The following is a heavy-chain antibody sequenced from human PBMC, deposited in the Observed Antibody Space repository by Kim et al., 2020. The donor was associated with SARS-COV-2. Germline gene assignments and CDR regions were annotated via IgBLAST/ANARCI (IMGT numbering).Heavy chain of an antibody. Sequence: SVKVSCKASGGTFSSYAISWVRQAPGQGLEWMGGIIPIFGTANYAQKFQGRVTITADESTSTAYMELSSLRSEDTAVYYCARASGSGVEHIVVVTADYYYGMDVWGQGTTVTVSS. CDR1: GGTFSSYA. V-gene: IGHV1-69*13. D-gene: IGHD2-21*02. CDR2: IIPIFGTA. CDR3: ARASGSGVEHIVVVTADYYYGMDV. J-gene: IGHJ6*02.